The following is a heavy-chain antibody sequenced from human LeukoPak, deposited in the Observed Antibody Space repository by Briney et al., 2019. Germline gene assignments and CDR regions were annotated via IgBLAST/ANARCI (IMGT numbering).Heavy chain of an antibody. CDR1: GFTFSSYE. Sequence: GGSLRLSCAASGFTFSSYEMNWVRQAPGKGLEWVSYISSSGSTIYYADSVKGRFTISRDNAKNSLYLQMNSLRAEDTAVYYCAGAWASGWYGWGQGTLVTVSS. J-gene: IGHJ4*02. CDR2: ISSSGSTI. CDR3: AGAWASGWYG. V-gene: IGHV3-48*03. D-gene: IGHD6-19*01.